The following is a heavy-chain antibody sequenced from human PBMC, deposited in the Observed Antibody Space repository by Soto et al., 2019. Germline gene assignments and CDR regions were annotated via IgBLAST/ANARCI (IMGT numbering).Heavy chain of an antibody. J-gene: IGHJ4*02. CDR1: GFTFSTYA. CDR3: ARKTARGYGDYFVY. D-gene: IGHD4-17*01. Sequence: GGSLRLSCTASGFTFSTYAMHWVRQAPGKGLEWVALISYDGGNKYYADSVKGRFTISRDDSKNALYLQMNSLRAEDTAVYYCARKTARGYGDYFVYWGQGTLVTVSS. CDR2: ISYDGGNK. V-gene: IGHV3-30-3*01.